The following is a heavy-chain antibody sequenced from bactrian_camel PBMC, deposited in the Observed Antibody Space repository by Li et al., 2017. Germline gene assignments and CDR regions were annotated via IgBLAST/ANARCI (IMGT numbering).Heavy chain of an antibody. J-gene: IGHJ4*01. Sequence: HVQLVESGGGSVQAGGTLRLSCAASADVYSAHCMTWFRQVPGEERERIAWIDSDGSKRYRDSVKGRFTISKENKKNTLYMQMNSLKPEDTAMYYCAADPDLSYTGPVWLMLAAIRYNYWGRGTQVTVS. CDR3: AADPDLSYTGPVWLMLAAIRYNY. V-gene: IGHV3-2*01. CDR2: IDSDGSK. D-gene: IGHD1*01. CDR1: ADVYSAHC.